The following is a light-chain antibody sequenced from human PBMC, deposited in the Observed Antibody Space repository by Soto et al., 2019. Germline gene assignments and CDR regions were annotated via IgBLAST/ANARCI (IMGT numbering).Light chain of an antibody. CDR2: DVS. CDR1: VSEVAGYTY. CDR3: SSFTSILGL. V-gene: IGLV2-14*03. Sequence: QSVLNQPASVSGSPGQSITISCTGAVSEVAGYTYVSWYQQHPGKGPKVIIYDVSNRPSGVSNRFSGSKSGTTASLTISGLQAEDEADYYCSSFTSILGLFGGGTKVTVL. J-gene: IGLJ2*01.